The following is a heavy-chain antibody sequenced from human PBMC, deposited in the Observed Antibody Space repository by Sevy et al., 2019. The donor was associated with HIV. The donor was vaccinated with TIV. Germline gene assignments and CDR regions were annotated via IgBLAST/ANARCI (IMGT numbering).Heavy chain of an antibody. J-gene: IGHJ4*02. CDR2: MSPGDSDP. V-gene: IGHV5-51*01. Sequence: GESLKISCKGSAYTFTTHWIGWVRQMPGKGLEWMGIMSPGDSDPRYSPSFQVQVTMSVDKSVSTAYLQWHSLETSATAIYYCARLDSYSIGWSPRYYFDYWGQGTLVTVSS. CDR1: AYTFTTHW. D-gene: IGHD6-19*01. CDR3: ARLDSYSIGWSPRYYFDY.